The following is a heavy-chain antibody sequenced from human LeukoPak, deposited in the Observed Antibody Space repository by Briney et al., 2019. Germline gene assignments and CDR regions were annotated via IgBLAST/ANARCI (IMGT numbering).Heavy chain of an antibody. V-gene: IGHV4-38-2*01. CDR3: ARGAGYNNHDYYYMDV. CDR2: IYHSGST. D-gene: IGHD5-24*01. CDR1: GYSISSGYY. J-gene: IGHJ6*03. Sequence: SETLSLTCAVSGYSISSGYYWGWIRQPPGKGLEWIGSIYHSGSTYYNPSLKSRVTISVDTSKNQFSLKLSSVTAADTAVYYCARGAGYNNHDYYYMDVWGKGTTVTVSS.